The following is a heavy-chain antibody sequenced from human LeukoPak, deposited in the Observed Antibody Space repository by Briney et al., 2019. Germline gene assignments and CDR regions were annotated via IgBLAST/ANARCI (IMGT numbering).Heavy chain of an antibody. Sequence: GESLKTSCKGSGYSFTSYWIGWVRHMPAKGLEWMGIIYPGDSDIRYSPSFQGQVTISADKSISTAYLQWSSLKASDTAMYYCARPVRYSGYGFDYWGQGTLVTVSS. CDR2: IYPGDSDI. D-gene: IGHD5-12*01. V-gene: IGHV5-51*01. CDR3: ARPVRYSGYGFDY. CDR1: GYSFTSYW. J-gene: IGHJ4*02.